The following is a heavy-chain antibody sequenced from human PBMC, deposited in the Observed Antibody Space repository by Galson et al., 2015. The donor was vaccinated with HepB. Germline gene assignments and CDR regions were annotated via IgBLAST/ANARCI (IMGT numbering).Heavy chain of an antibody. J-gene: IGHJ4*02. V-gene: IGHV3-33*05. CDR3: ARDYARYSYGNPFDY. D-gene: IGHD5-18*01. Sequence: SLRLSCAASGFTFSSHGMHWVRQAPGKELEWVAVIKYDGSNEYYADSVKGRFTISRDNSKNTLYLQMSSLRAEDTAVYYCARDYARYSYGNPFDYWGQGTLVTVSS. CDR2: IKYDGSNE. CDR1: GFTFSSHG.